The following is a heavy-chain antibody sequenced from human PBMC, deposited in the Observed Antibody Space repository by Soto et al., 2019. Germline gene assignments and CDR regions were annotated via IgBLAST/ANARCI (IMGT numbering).Heavy chain of an antibody. V-gene: IGHV1-46*01. CDR1: GYTFTSYG. CDR3: ARDGDYGGNSGISWFDP. J-gene: IGHJ5*02. CDR2: INPSGGST. D-gene: IGHD4-17*01. Sequence: GASVKVSCKSSGYTFTSYGISWVRQAPGQGLEWMGIINPSGGSTSYAQKFQGRVTMTRDTSTSTVYMELSSLRSEDTAVYYCARDGDYGGNSGISWFDPWGQGTLVTAPQ.